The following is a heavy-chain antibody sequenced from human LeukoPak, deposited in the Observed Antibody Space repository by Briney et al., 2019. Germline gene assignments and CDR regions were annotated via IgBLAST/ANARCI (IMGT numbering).Heavy chain of an antibody. Sequence: SETLSLTRSVSGGSISSYYWSWIRQPPGKGLEWIAYIYYSGSTNYNPSLKSRVTISLDTSKNQFSLKLSSVTAADTAVYYCAGSTPRVGSGRSTYYMDVWGKGTTVTVSS. CDR1: GGSISSYY. J-gene: IGHJ6*03. CDR3: AGSTPRVGSGRSTYYMDV. D-gene: IGHD3-10*01. V-gene: IGHV4-59*08. CDR2: IYYSGST.